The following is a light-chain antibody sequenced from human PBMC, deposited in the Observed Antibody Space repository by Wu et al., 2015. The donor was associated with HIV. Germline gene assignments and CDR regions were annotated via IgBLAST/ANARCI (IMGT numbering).Light chain of an antibody. J-gene: IGKJ4*01. Sequence: IQMTQSPSSLSASTGDRVTITCRASQDISNYLAWYQQKPGKAPKLLIYGASTLQTGVPSRFSGSGSGTDFTLTISCLQSEDFATYYCQQYYNYPPLTFGGGTKVEDQT. CDR3: QQYYNYPPLT. V-gene: IGKV1-8*01. CDR1: QDISNY. CDR2: GAS.